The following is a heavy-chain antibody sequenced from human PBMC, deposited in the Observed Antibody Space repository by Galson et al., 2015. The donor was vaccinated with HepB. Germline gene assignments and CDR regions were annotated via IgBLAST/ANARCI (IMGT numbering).Heavy chain of an antibody. CDR1: GFTFTSSA. V-gene: IGHV3-30*04. CDR2: ISYDGSNK. Sequence: SLRLSCAASGFTFTSSAMHWVRQAPGKGLEWVAVISYDGSNKYYADFVTGRFTLSRDNSKNTLYLQMTSLRVEDTAVYYCVRGYDYGYYVRAFDIWGQGTMVTVSS. J-gene: IGHJ3*02. CDR3: VRGYDYGYYVRAFDI. D-gene: IGHD3-10*02.